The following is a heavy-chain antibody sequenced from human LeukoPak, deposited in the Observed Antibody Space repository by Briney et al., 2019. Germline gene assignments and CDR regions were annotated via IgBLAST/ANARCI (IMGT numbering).Heavy chain of an antibody. CDR3: ARDHTWGISALAY. CDR1: GFTFSSYS. J-gene: IGHJ4*02. V-gene: IGHV3-21*01. Sequence: GGSLRLSCAASGFTFSSYSMNWVRQAPGKGLEWASSISSSSSYIYYADSVKGRFTISRDNAKNSLYLQMNSLRAEDTAVHYCARDHTWGISALAYWGQGTLVTVSS. CDR2: ISSSSSYI. D-gene: IGHD3-16*01.